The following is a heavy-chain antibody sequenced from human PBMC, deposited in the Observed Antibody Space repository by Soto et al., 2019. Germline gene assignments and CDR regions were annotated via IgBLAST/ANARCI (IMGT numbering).Heavy chain of an antibody. D-gene: IGHD3-22*01. CDR2: ISYDGSNK. CDR1: GFTFSSYG. V-gene: IGHV3-30*18. J-gene: IGHJ4*02. Sequence: PVGSLRLSCAASGFTFSSYGMHWVRQAPGKGLEWVAVISYDGSNKYYADSVKGRFTISRDNSKNTLYLQMNSLRAEDTAVYYCAKTWTVVVITDFLDYWGQGTLVTVSS. CDR3: AKTWTVVVITDFLDY.